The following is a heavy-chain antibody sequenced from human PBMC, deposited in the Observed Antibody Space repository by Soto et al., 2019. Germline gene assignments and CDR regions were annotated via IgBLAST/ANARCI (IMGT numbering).Heavy chain of an antibody. J-gene: IGHJ2*01. V-gene: IGHV4-39*07. Sequence: SETLSLTCTVSGGSISSSSYYWGWIRQPPGKGLEWIGSIYYSGSTYYNPSLKSRVTISVDTSKNQFSLKLSSVTAADTAVYYCARLGGSYWYFDLWGRGTLVTVSS. CDR3: ARLGGSYWYFDL. CDR1: GGSISSSSYY. CDR2: IYYSGST. D-gene: IGHD3-16*01.